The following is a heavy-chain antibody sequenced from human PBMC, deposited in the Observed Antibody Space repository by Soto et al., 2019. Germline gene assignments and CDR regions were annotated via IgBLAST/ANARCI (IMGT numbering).Heavy chain of an antibody. CDR2: MFYGVST. D-gene: IGHD3-16*01. Sequence: SETLSLTCTVSGSSINSSGYYWGWILHPPGKGLEWIGSMFYGVSTYYNPSLKSRVTVSVDTSKNQFFLNLRSVTAADTAVDYCARIPSRHLVEYWGQGTMVTVSS. CDR3: ARIPSRHLVEY. V-gene: IGHV4-39*01. J-gene: IGHJ4*02. CDR1: GSSINSSGYY.